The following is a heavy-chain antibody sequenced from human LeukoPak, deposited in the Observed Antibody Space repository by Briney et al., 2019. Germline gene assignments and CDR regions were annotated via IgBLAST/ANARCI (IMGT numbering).Heavy chain of an antibody. CDR2: ISSSSSYI. J-gene: IGHJ5*02. CDR1: RFTFSDYA. V-gene: IGHV3-21*01. CDR3: ARGPVYSSGWYRNWFDP. Sequence: GGSLRLSCAASRFTFSDYAMNWVRQAPGKGLEWVSSISSSSSYIYYADSVKGRFTISRDNAKNSLYLQMNSLRAEDTAVYYCARGPVYSSGWYRNWFDPWGQGTLVTVSS. D-gene: IGHD6-19*01.